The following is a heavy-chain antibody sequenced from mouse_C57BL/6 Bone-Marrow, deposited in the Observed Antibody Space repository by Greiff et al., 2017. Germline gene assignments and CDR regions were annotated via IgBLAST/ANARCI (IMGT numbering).Heavy chain of an antibody. V-gene: IGHV5-6*01. Sequence: EVQLQESGGGLVKPGGSLKLSCAASGFTFSSYGMSWVRQTPDKRLEWVATISSGGSCTYYPDSVKGRFTISRDNAKNTLYLQMSSLKAEDTAMYYCARHYDSTDWGQGTTLTVSS. CDR1: GFTFSSYG. CDR2: ISSGGSCT. J-gene: IGHJ2*01. CDR3: ARHYDSTD. D-gene: IGHD1-1*01.